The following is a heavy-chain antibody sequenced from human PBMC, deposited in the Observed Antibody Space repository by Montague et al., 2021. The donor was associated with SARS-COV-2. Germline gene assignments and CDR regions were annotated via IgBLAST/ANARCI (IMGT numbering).Heavy chain of an antibody. D-gene: IGHD3-10*01. J-gene: IGHJ6*02. V-gene: IGHV4-61*02. CDR1: GGSISSGGYY. CDR2: IYTSGST. CDR3: ARVGVGTMVRGVIPAYYYYGMDV. Sequence: TLSLTCTVSGGSISSGGYYWSWIRQSAGKGLEWIGRIYTSGSTNYNPSLKSRVTISVDTSKNQFSLKLSSVTAADTAVYYCARVGVGTMVRGVIPAYYYYGMDVWGQGTTVTVSS.